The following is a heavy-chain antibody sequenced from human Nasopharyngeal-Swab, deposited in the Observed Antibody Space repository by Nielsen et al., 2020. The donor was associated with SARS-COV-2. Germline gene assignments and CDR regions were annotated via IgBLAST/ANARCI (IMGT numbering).Heavy chain of an antibody. J-gene: IGHJ4*02. CDR3: ASPSDYYGSGSY. V-gene: IGHV3-9*01. CDR2: ISWNSGSI. Sequence: GGSLRLSCAASGFTFDDYAMHWVRQAPGKGLEWVSGISWNSGSIGYADSVKGRFTISRDNAKNSLYLQINSLRAEDTALYYCASPSDYYGSGSYWGQGTLVTVSS. D-gene: IGHD3-10*01. CDR1: GFTFDDYA.